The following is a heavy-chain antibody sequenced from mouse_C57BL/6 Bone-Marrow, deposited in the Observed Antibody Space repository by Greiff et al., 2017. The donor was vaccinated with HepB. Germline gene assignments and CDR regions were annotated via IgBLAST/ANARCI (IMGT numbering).Heavy chain of an antibody. D-gene: IGHD1-1*01. CDR3: ARAYYYGSSYGY. CDR1: GYTFTSYG. V-gene: IGHV1-81*01. J-gene: IGHJ3*01. CDR2: IYPRSGNT. Sequence: QVQLKQSGAELARPGASVKLSCKASGYTFTSYGISWVKQRTGQGLEWIGEIYPRSGNTYYNEKFKGKATLTADKSSSTAYMELRSLTSEDSAVYFCARAYYYGSSYGYWGQGTLVTVSA.